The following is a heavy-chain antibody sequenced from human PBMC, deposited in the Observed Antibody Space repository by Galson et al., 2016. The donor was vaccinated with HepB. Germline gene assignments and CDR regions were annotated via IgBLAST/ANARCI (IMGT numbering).Heavy chain of an antibody. D-gene: IGHD5-12*01. CDR3: ARHRGDTGYDAFDI. V-gene: IGHV3-11*03. J-gene: IGHJ3*02. CDR2: ISRSSSYT. Sequence: SLRLSCAASGFTFRLYYMSWIRRAPGKGLEWVSYISRSSSYTNFADSVKGRFTISRDNAKNSLYLQMDSLRAEDTAVYYCARHRGDTGYDAFDIWGQGTMVTVSS. CDR1: GFTFRLYY.